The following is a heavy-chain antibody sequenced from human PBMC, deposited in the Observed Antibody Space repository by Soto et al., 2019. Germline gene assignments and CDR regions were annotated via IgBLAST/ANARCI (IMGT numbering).Heavy chain of an antibody. CDR3: AREGEYSYGLN. D-gene: IGHD5-18*01. CDR1: GNTFTSYD. J-gene: IGHJ4*02. CDR2: MNPNSGST. Sequence: GASVKVSCKTSGNTFTSYDINWVRQATGQGLEWMGWMNPNSGSTGYAQKFQGRVTMTRNTSISTAYMELSSLRSEDTAVYYCAREGEYSYGLNWGQGTPVTVSS. V-gene: IGHV1-8*01.